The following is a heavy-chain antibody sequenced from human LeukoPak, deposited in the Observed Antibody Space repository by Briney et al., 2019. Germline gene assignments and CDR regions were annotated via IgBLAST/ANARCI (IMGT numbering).Heavy chain of an antibody. CDR3: AKDEASSSWYFDY. Sequence: GGSLRLSCAASGFTFSSYAMSWVRQAPGKGLEWVAFIRYDGSNKYYADSVKGRFTISRDNSKNTLYLQMNSLRAEDTAVYYCAKDEASSSWYFDYWGQGTLVTVSS. D-gene: IGHD6-13*01. V-gene: IGHV3-30*02. CDR2: IRYDGSNK. CDR1: GFTFSSYA. J-gene: IGHJ4*02.